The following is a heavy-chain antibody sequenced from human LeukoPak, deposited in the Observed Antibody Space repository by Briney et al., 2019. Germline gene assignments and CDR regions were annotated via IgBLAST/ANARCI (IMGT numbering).Heavy chain of an antibody. V-gene: IGHV3-7*03. CDR1: GFTFSSSW. D-gene: IGHD3-10*02. CDR3: AKELDTMFFDY. CDR2: IKQDGSEK. J-gene: IGHJ4*02. Sequence: GGSLRLSCVASGFTFSSSWMSWVRQAPGKGLEWVANIKQDGSEKSYVESVRGRFTISRDSGRKSVYLQMNSLTTDDTAFYFCAKELDTMFFDYWGQGALVTVSS.